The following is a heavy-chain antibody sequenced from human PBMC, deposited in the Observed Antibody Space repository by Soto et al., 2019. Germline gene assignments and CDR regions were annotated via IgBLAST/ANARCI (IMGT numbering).Heavy chain of an antibody. V-gene: IGHV1-69*01. CDR3: ARDGYYYDSSGYYPFDY. Sequence: QVQLVQSGAEVKKPGSSVKVSCKASGGTFSSYAISWVRQAPGQGLEWMGGIIPIFGTANYAQKFQGRVTITADESTSTAYMERSSLRSEDTAVYYCARDGYYYDSSGYYPFDYWGQGTLVTVSS. CDR2: IIPIFGTA. D-gene: IGHD3-22*01. CDR1: GGTFSSYA. J-gene: IGHJ4*02.